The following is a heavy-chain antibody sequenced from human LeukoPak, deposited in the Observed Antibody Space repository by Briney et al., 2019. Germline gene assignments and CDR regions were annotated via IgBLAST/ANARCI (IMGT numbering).Heavy chain of an antibody. V-gene: IGHV4-39*01. D-gene: IGHD3-22*01. CDR3: ARLTYYDSSGPPVHFDY. CDR2: IYYSGST. J-gene: IGHJ4*02. Sequence: SETLSLTCTVSGGSISSSSYYWGRIRQPPGKGLEWIGSIYYSGSTYYNPSLKSRVTISVDTSKNQFSLKLSSVTAADTAVYYCARLTYYDSSGPPVHFDYWGQGTLVTVSS. CDR1: GGSISSSSYY.